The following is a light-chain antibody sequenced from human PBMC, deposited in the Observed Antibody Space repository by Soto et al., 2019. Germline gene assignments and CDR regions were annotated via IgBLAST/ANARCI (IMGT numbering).Light chain of an antibody. J-gene: IGLJ1*01. V-gene: IGLV1-44*01. Sequence: QSVLTQPPSASGTPGQRVTISCSGSSSNIGTNTVNWYQPLPGTAPKLLIYNNNQRPSGVPDRFSGSKSGTSASLAISGLQSDIEADYYCAAWDDSLNGYVFGIGTKVTVL. CDR2: NNN. CDR3: AAWDDSLNGYV. CDR1: SSNIGTNT.